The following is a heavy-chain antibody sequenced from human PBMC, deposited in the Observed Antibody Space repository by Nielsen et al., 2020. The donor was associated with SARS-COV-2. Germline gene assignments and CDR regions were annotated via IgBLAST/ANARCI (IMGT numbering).Heavy chain of an antibody. J-gene: IGHJ6*02. V-gene: IGHV3-23*01. CDR2: ISGSGGST. D-gene: IGHD3-3*01. Sequence: GESLKISCAASGFTFSSYAMSWVRQAPGKGLEWVSAISGSGGSTYYADSVKGRFTISRDNSKNTLYLQMNSLRAEDTAVYYCAKDRTYDFWSGYYGDYYGMDVWGQGTTVTVSS. CDR3: AKDRTYDFWSGYYGDYYGMDV. CDR1: GFTFSSYA.